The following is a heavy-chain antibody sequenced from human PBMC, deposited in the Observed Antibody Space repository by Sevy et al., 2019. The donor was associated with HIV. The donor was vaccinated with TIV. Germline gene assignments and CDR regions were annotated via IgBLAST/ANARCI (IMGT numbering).Heavy chain of an antibody. Sequence: GGSLRLSCAASGFSFSTYWMTWVRQAPGKGLEWVATMNKDGTERDYVDSVKGRFTISRDNTKILLFLQMNSLSAEDTGVYYCESEGLGGFSYSLDCWGQGTLVTVSS. J-gene: IGHJ4*02. V-gene: IGHV3-7*01. D-gene: IGHD3-16*01. CDR3: ESEGLGGFSYSLDC. CDR2: MNKDGTER. CDR1: GFSFSTYW.